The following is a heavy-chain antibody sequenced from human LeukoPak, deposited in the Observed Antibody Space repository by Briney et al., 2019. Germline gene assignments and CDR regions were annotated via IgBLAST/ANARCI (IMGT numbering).Heavy chain of an antibody. V-gene: IGHV1-69*13. D-gene: IGHD1-1*01. CDR2: IIPIFGTA. CDR3: AASGIGEEAFDI. Sequence: ASVRVSCKASGDTFSSYAISWVRQAPGQGLEWMGGIIPIFGTANYAQKFQDRVTITADESTSTAYMELSSLRSEDTAVYYCAASGIGEEAFDIWGQGTMVTVSS. J-gene: IGHJ3*02. CDR1: GDTFSSYA.